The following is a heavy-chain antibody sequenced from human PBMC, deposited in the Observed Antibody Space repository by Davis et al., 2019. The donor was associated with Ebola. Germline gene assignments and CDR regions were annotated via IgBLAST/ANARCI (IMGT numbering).Heavy chain of an antibody. D-gene: IGHD3-10*01. J-gene: IGHJ4*02. V-gene: IGHV1-8*03. CDR3: ARALYGSGAPFDY. Sequence: ASVKVSCKASGYTFTSYGISWVRQAPGQGLEWMGWMNPNSGNTGYAQKFQGRVTITRNTSISTAYMELSSLRSEDTAVYYCARALYGSGAPFDYWGQGTLVTVSS. CDR1: GYTFTSYG. CDR2: MNPNSGNT.